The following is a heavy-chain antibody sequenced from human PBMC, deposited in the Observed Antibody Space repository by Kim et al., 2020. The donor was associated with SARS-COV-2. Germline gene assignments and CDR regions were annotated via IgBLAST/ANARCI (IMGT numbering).Heavy chain of an antibody. CDR2: IYYSGST. V-gene: IGHV4-31*03. D-gene: IGHD3-10*01. Sequence: SETLSLTCTVSGGSISSGGYYWSWIRQHPGKGLEWIGYIYYSGSTYYNPSLKSRVTISGDTSKNQFSLKLSSVTAADTAVYYCARSKSDSAGEFDYWGQGTLVTVSS. CDR3: ARSKSDSAGEFDY. J-gene: IGHJ4*02. CDR1: GGSISSGGYY.